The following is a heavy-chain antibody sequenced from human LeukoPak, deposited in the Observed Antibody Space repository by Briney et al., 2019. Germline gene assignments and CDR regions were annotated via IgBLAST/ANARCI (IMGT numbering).Heavy chain of an antibody. J-gene: IGHJ3*02. D-gene: IGHD1-26*01. Sequence: GGSLRLSCAASGFTVSSNHMHWVRQAPGKGLEWVSVIYSGANAYYADSVKGRFTISRDASKNTLYLQTNGLRAEDTAVYYCAKSSGSYLYDAFDIWGQGTMVTVSS. V-gene: IGHV3-53*01. CDR2: IYSGANA. CDR1: GFTVSSNH. CDR3: AKSSGSYLYDAFDI.